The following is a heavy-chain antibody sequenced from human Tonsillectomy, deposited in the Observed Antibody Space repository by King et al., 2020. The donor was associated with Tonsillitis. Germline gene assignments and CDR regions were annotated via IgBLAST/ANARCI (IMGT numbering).Heavy chain of an antibody. V-gene: IGHV4-39*01. D-gene: IGHD5-18*01. Sequence: LQLQESGPGLVKPSETLSLTCTVSGGSISSGSYFWGWIRQPPGKGLEWIGSLYYGGNTYYNPSLKSRVTIYVDTSKNQFSLKLTSVTAANTAVYFCARMGYSYENWFDPWGQGTLVTVSS. CDR2: LYYGGNT. CDR3: ARMGYSYENWFDP. J-gene: IGHJ5*02. CDR1: GGSISSGSYF.